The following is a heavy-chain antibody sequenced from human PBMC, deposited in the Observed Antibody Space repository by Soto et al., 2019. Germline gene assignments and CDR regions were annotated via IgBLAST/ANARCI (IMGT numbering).Heavy chain of an antibody. CDR2: IYYSGTT. J-gene: IGHJ4*02. V-gene: IGHV4-28*01. CDR3: ARREIQGPIDY. D-gene: IGHD1-26*01. CDR1: GYSISSSNW. Sequence: SETLSLTCAVSGYSISSSNWWGWIRQPPGKGLEWVGYIYYSGTTYYNPSLKSRVTMSVDTSKNQFSLKLTSVTAVDTAVYYCARREIQGPIDYWGQETLVTVSS.